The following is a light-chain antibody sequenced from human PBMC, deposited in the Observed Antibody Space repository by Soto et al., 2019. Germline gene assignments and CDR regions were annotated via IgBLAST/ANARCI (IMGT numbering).Light chain of an antibody. CDR1: SSDIGSNS. V-gene: IGLV1-44*01. Sequence: QSVLTQPPSASRTPGQRVTIPCSGSSSDIGSNSVNWYQQLPGAAPRLLIYANDHRPSGVPDRFSASKSGTSASLAISGVRSEDEACYYCATGSDSRKGWVFGGGTKLTVL. J-gene: IGLJ3*02. CDR3: ATGSDSRKGWV. CDR2: AND.